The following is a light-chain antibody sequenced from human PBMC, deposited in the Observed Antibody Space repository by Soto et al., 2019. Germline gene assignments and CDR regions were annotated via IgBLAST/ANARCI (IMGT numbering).Light chain of an antibody. Sequence: DIQMTQSPSTLSASVGDRVNITCRASQSISTWLAWYQQKPGKAPNLLIYDASNLESGVPSRFSGSGSGTEFSLTISSLEPDDFATYYCQQYNNYLWTFGQGTKVDIK. V-gene: IGKV1-5*01. CDR3: QQYNNYLWT. CDR2: DAS. J-gene: IGKJ1*01. CDR1: QSISTW.